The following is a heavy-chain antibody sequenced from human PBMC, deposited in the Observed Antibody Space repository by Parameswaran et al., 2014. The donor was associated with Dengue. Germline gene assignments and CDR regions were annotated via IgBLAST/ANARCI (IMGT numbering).Heavy chain of an antibody. CDR3: ASIAARWYYYGMDV. J-gene: IGHJ6*02. D-gene: IGHD6-6*01. Sequence: RWIRQPQEGLEWIGEINHSGSTNYNPSLKSRVTISVDTSKNQFSLKLSSVTAADTAVYYCASIAARWYYYGMDVWGQGTTVTVSS. CDR2: INHSGST. V-gene: IGHV4-34*01.